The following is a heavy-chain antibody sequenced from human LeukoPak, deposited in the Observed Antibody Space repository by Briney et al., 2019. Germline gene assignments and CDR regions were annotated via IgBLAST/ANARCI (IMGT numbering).Heavy chain of an antibody. V-gene: IGHV3-13*01. CDR1: GFTFGDYD. CDR2: IRSIGDR. J-gene: IGHJ4*02. Sequence: GGSLRLSCEASGFTFGDYDMHWVRQATGKGLEWVSAIRSIGDRFYSGSVKGRFTISRENAKNTFYLEMNSLRADDTAVYYCARAFDYWGQGTLVTVAS. CDR3: ARAFDY.